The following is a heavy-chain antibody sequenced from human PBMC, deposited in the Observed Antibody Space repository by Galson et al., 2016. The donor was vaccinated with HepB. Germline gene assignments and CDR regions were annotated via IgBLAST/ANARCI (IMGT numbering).Heavy chain of an antibody. Sequence: SLRLSCAASEFTFPFYWMHWVRQAPGKGLEWVASIKEDGSEEYYQQSLKGRFTISRDNAKDSVFLQMNRLRVEDTALYYCVRDIGYSTFDSWGQGTQVTVS. CDR3: VRDIGYSTFDS. D-gene: IGHD2-8*01. CDR2: IKEDGSEE. J-gene: IGHJ5*01. V-gene: IGHV3-7*01. CDR1: EFTFPFYW.